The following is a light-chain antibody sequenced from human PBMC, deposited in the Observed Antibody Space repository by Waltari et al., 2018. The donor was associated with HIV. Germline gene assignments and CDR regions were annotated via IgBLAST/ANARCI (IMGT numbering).Light chain of an antibody. Sequence: ELVMTQSPATLSVSTGARSTLSCRASQSVSSNLAWYQQKPCQATKVLIYGASTRGTGIPARFSGSGYGTEFTLTISRLQSEDFAVYYCQQYYSWPLTFGQGTKVEIK. CDR2: GAS. J-gene: IGKJ1*01. CDR3: QQYYSWPLT. CDR1: QSVSSN. V-gene: IGKV3-15*01.